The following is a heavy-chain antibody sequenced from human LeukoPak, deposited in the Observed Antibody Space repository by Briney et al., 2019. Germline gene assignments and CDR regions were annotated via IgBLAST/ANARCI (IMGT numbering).Heavy chain of an antibody. J-gene: IGHJ4*02. CDR3: AKWASDNRAFDL. CDR2: GHYSGNT. Sequence: SETLSLTCTVSGTSITSYYWNWIRQAPGQGPEWIGYGHYSGNTKYNPPLKSRVTISVDTSKNQFSLRLSSVTAADTAVYFCAKWASDNRAFDLWGQGTLVTDSS. D-gene: IGHD2-8*01. CDR1: GTSITSYY. V-gene: IGHV4-59*08.